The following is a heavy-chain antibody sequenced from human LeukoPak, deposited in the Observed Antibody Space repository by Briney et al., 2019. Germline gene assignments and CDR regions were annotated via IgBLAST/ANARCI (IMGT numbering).Heavy chain of an antibody. CDR2: LSSSSSFI. D-gene: IGHD3-22*01. V-gene: IGHV3-21*01. CDR3: ASTYYYDSSGYSPEY. CDR1: GFTFSSHS. J-gene: IGHJ4*02. Sequence: GGSLRLFCAASGFTFSSHSMNWVRQAPGKGLEWVSSLSSSSSFIYYADSLKGRFTISRDNDKNSLYLQMNSLRAEDTAVYYCASTYYYDSSGYSPEYWGQGTLVTVSS.